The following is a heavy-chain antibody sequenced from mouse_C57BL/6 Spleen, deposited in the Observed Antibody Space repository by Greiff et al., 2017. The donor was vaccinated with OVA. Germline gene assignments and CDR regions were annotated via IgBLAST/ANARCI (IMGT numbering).Heavy chain of an antibody. V-gene: IGHV1-15*01. CDR3: TRSSFTTVVATRYAMDY. J-gene: IGHJ4*01. D-gene: IGHD1-1*01. CDR2: IDPETGGT. Sequence: QVQLQQSGAELVRPGASVTLSCKASGYTFTDYEMHWVKQTPVHGLEWIGAIDPETGGTAYNQKFKGKAILTADKSSSTAYMELRSLTSEDSAVYYCTRSSFTTVVATRYAMDYWGQGTSVTVSS. CDR1: GYTFTDYE.